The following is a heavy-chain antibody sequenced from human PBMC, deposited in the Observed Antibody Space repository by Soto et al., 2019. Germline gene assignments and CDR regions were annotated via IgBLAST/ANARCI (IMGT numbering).Heavy chain of an antibody. V-gene: IGHV4-59*01. J-gene: IGHJ4*02. Sequence: XXTLSLTCAVSRGSISSYYWSWIRQAPGKGLEWVGXIYHSXSTDYNNSLKXXVTISVDXXKNQSSLKMTSVTAADTAVYYCARDKINGLFDYWGQGTLVTVSS. CDR1: RGSISSYY. CDR2: IYHSXST. CDR3: ARDKINGLFDY. D-gene: IGHD2-8*01.